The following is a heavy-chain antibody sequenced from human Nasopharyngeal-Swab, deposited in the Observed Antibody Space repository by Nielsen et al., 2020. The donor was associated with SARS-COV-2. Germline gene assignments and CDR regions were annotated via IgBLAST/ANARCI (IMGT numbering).Heavy chain of an antibody. CDR1: GFTFSDYY. V-gene: IGHV3-53*01. CDR2: IYSGGNA. D-gene: IGHD2-8*01. Sequence: GGSLRLSCAASGFTFSDYYMNWVRQAPGKGLEWVSVIYSGGNAYYADSVKGRFTISRDTSKNMLYLQMDSVRADDTAVYYCARDTGFCTRGSCGPFDSWGQGTLVSVSS. CDR3: ARDTGFCTRGSCGPFDS. J-gene: IGHJ4*02.